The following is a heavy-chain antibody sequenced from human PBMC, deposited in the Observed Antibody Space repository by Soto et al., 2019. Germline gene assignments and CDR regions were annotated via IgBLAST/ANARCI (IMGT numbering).Heavy chain of an antibody. CDR1: GFTFISYA. Sequence: GGALRLSCAASGFTFISYAMSWVRQAPGKGLEGVSAISGSGGSTYYADSVKGRLTISRDNSENPLYLQMNSMRAEDTAVYYCAREVESRTSCCDYNWFGPWGQGTLVTLSS. D-gene: IGHD2-2*01. CDR2: ISGSGGST. CDR3: AREVESRTSCCDYNWFGP. J-gene: IGHJ5*02. V-gene: IGHV3-23*01.